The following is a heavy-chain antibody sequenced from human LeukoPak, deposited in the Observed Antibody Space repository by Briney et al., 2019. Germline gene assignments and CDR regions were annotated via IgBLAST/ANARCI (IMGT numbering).Heavy chain of an antibody. J-gene: IGHJ3*02. D-gene: IGHD1-26*01. CDR3: ARVRLSGTYLDAFDI. CDR2: IYYSGST. CDR1: GGSVGSYY. V-gene: IGHV4-59*02. Sequence: KSLETLCLTCKADGGSVGSYYWSWIRQPPGKGLEWIGYIYYSGSTNYNPSLKSRVTISVDTSKNQFSLKLNSITTADTAVYYCARVRLSGTYLDAFDIWGQGTMVTVSS.